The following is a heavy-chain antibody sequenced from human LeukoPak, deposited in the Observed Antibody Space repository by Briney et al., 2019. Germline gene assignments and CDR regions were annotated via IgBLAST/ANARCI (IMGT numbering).Heavy chain of an antibody. V-gene: IGHV3-21*01. D-gene: IGHD3-22*01. CDR3: ARGGGVVVSDAFDV. CDR2: ISSGRSYL. CDR1: GFTFSNYN. Sequence: NPGGSLRLSCAASGFTFSNYNMNWVRQAPGKGLEWVSSISSGRSYLYYADSVKGRFTISRDNAKNSLYLQVNSLRAEDTAMYYCARGGGVVVSDAFDVWGEGTMVTVSS. J-gene: IGHJ3*01.